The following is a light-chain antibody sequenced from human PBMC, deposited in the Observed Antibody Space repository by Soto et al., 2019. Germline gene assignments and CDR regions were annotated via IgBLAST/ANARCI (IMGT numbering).Light chain of an antibody. J-gene: IGLJ2*01. V-gene: IGLV2-14*01. Sequence: QSALTQPASVSGSPGQSITISCTGTSSDVGGYNYVSWYQQRPGKAPKLMIYEVSNRPSGVSNRFSGSKSGNTASLTISGLQAEDEADYYCSSYTSSTRMVFGGGTKVTVL. CDR2: EVS. CDR1: SSDVGGYNY. CDR3: SSYTSSTRMV.